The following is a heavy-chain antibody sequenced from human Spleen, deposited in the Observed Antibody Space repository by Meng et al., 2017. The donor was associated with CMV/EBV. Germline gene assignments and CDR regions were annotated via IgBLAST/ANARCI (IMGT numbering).Heavy chain of an antibody. D-gene: IGHD5-24*01. J-gene: IGHJ4*02. CDR1: GYTFTSYD. CDR3: ARGRAGYNMNYFHY. Sequence: ASVKVSCKASGYTFTSYDINWVRQATGQGLEWMGWMNPNSGNTGYAQKFQGRVTITTNTGYMELRSLTSDDAAVYYCARGRAGYNMNYFHYWGQGTVVTVSS. CDR2: MNPNSGNT. V-gene: IGHV1-8*03.